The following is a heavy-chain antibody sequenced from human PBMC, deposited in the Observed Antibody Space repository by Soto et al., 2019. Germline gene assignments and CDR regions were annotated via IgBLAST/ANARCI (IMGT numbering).Heavy chain of an antibody. CDR2: IWSDGKKE. J-gene: IGHJ6*02. CDR3: ARDRDGGGFHMDV. V-gene: IGHV3-33*01. D-gene: IGHD6-19*01. CDR1: GFPFWHYG. Sequence: QVQLVESGGGVVQPGRSLRLSCVGSGFPFWHYGMHWVRQAPGKGLEWVAVIWSDGKKESYADFVKGRFAISRDNFKDTLYLQTSSLRAKAMAVYYGARDRDGGGFHMDVWGQGTTVTVSS.